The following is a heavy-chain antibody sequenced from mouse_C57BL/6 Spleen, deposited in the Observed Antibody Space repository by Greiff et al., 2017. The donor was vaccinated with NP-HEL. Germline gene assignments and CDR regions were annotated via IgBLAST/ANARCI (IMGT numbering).Heavy chain of an antibody. Sequence: QVQLQQSGAELVKPGASVKLSCKASGYTFTSYWMQWVKQRPGQGLEWIGEIDPSDSYTNYNQKFKGKATLTVDTSSSTAYMQLSSLTSEDSAVYYCLYGGMDYWGQGTSVTVSS. D-gene: IGHD1-1*01. CDR1: GYTFTSYW. V-gene: IGHV1-50*01. CDR2: IDPSDSYT. CDR3: LYGGMDY. J-gene: IGHJ4*01.